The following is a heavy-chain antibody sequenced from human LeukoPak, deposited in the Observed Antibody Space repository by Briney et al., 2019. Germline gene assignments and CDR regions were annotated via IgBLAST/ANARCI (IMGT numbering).Heavy chain of an antibody. D-gene: IGHD3-22*01. CDR2: INPNSGGT. J-gene: IGHJ4*02. CDR1: GYTFTGYY. CDR3: ARVRHPLVITPFDY. Sequence: GASVKVSCKASGYTFTGYYMHWVRQAPGQGLEWMGWINPNSGGTNYAQKFQGRVTMSRDTSISTAYMELSRLRSDDTAVYYCARVRHPLVITPFDYWGQGTLVTVSS. V-gene: IGHV1-2*02.